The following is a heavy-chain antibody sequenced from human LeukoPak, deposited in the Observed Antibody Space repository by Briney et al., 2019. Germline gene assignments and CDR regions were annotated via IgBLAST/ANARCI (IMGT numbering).Heavy chain of an antibody. D-gene: IGHD2-2*01. Sequence: ASVKVSCKASGYTFTGYYMHWVRQAPGQGLEWMGWINPNSGGTNYAQKFQGRVTMTRDTSISTAYMELSRLRSDDTAVYYCARHYCSSTSCYEGYYMDVWGKGTTVTVSS. CDR3: ARHYCSSTSCYEGYYMDV. CDR1: GYTFTGYY. J-gene: IGHJ6*03. CDR2: INPNSGGT. V-gene: IGHV1-2*02.